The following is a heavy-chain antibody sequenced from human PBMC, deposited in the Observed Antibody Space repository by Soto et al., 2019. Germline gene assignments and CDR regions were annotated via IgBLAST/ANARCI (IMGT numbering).Heavy chain of an antibody. CDR2: INPNGGST. CDR3: ARWDDYGASDQYHFDH. V-gene: IGHV1-46*01. Sequence: GASVKVSCKAPADTFTSYYIHWVRQAPGHGLEWMGIINPNGGSTRFAQTFQGRITMTTDTSTSTAYLELRSLRPDDAALYYCARWDDYGASDQYHFDHWGQGTLVTVSS. D-gene: IGHD4-17*01. CDR1: ADTFTSYY. J-gene: IGHJ4*02.